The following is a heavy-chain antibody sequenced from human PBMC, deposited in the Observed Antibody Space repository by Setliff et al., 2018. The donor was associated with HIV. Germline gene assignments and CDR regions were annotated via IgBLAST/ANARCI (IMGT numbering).Heavy chain of an antibody. CDR2: VNHSGSA. Sequence: SETLSLTCAVYGESFSDYSWTWIRQPPGKGLEWIGDVNHSGSANYNPSLKSRVSMFIDTPKKQFSLKVASVTAADTAVYYCVRQHGDYAFGSWGQGTLVTVSS. CDR3: VRQHGDYAFGS. CDR1: GESFSDYS. D-gene: IGHD4-17*01. J-gene: IGHJ5*01. V-gene: IGHV4-34*01.